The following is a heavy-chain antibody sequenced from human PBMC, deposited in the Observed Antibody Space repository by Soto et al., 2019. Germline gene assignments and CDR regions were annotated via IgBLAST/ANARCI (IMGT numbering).Heavy chain of an antibody. CDR2: IYYSGST. CDR3: ASIKFFFQAEDGIRDL. V-gene: IGHV4-31*02. D-gene: IGHD3-3*01. J-gene: IGHJ2*01. Sequence: WSWLRQHPGKGLEWIGYIYYSGSTHYKPSLKSRVTISVDTSKNQFSLKLRSVTAADTAVYFFASIKFFFQAEDGIRDL.